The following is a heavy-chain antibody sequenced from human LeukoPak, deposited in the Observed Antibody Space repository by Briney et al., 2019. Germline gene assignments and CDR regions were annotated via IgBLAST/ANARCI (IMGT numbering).Heavy chain of an antibody. CDR1: GFTFSSYS. Sequence: PGGSLRLSCAASGFTFSSYSMNWVRQAPGKGLEWVSSISSSSSYIYYADSVKGRFTISRDNAKNSLYLQMNSLRAEDTAVYYCARESFGVVRHFDYWGQGTLVTVSS. CDR3: ARESFGVVRHFDY. J-gene: IGHJ4*02. CDR2: ISSSSSYI. V-gene: IGHV3-21*01. D-gene: IGHD3-3*01.